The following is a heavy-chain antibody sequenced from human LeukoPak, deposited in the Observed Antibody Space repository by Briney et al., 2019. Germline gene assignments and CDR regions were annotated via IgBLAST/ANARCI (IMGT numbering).Heavy chain of an antibody. V-gene: IGHV3-15*01. CDR1: GFSFSNAW. CDR3: TTDPTDPWLVRGPGNFVF. CDR2: IKSKSDDGTT. J-gene: IGHJ4*02. D-gene: IGHD6-19*01. Sequence: KPGGSLRLSCAASGFSFSNAWMSWVRQDPGKGLEWVGRIKSKSDDGTTDYAAPVKGRFIISRDDSTNTLYLQMNSLKTEDTAVYYCTTDPTDPWLVRGPGNFVFWGQGALVTVSS.